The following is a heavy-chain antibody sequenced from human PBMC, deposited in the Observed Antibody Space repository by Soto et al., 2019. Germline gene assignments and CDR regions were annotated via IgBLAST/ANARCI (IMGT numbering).Heavy chain of an antibody. D-gene: IGHD1-26*01. CDR3: AIDGSHHFAY. CDR1: GFTFSHYA. Sequence: QVQLVESGGGVVQPGRSLRLSCAASGFTFSHYAMHWVRQAPGKGLEWVALMSYDGSNEYYADSVKGRFTISRDNSKNTLYLQMNRLRAEDTAVYYCAIDGSHHFAYWGQGTLVTVSS. J-gene: IGHJ4*02. V-gene: IGHV3-30*03. CDR2: MSYDGSNE.